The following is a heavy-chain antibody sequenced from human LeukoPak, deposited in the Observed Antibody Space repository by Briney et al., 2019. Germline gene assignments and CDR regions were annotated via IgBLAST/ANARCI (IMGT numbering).Heavy chain of an antibody. Sequence: GGSLRLSCAASGFTFSSYSMNWVRQAPGKGLEWVSYISSSSSTIYYADSVKGRFTISRDNAKNSLYLQMDSLRAEDTAVYYCASGPSGINWNYVWFDYWGQGTLVTVSS. J-gene: IGHJ4*02. V-gene: IGHV3-48*04. D-gene: IGHD1-7*01. CDR2: ISSSSSTI. CDR3: ASGPSGINWNYVWFDY. CDR1: GFTFSSYS.